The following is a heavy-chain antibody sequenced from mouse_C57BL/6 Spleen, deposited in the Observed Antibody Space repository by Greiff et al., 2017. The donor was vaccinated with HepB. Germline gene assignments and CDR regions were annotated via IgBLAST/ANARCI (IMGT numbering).Heavy chain of an antibody. CDR3: ARGPLYSNFDY. V-gene: IGHV1-4*01. CDR2: INPSSGYT. CDR1: GYTFTSYT. J-gene: IGHJ2*01. Sequence: QVQLKESGAELARPGASVKMSCKASGYTFTSYTMHWVKQRPGQGLEWIGYINPSSGYTKYNQKFKDKATLTADKSSSTAYMQLSSLTSEDSAVYYCARGPLYSNFDYWGQGTTLTVSS. D-gene: IGHD2-5*01.